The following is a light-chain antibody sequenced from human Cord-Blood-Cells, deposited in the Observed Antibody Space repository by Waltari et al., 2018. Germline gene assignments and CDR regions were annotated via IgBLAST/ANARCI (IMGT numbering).Light chain of an antibody. CDR2: DVI. J-gene: IGLJ3*02. V-gene: IGLV2-14*01. CDR1: SSDVGGYNY. CDR3: SSYTSSSTWV. Sequence: QSALTQPASVSGSPGQSITISCTGTSSDVGGYNYVSWYQQHPGKAPKLRIYDVIKRPSGVSNRFSGSKSGNTASLTISGLQAEDEADYYCSSYTSSSTWVFGGGTKLTVL.